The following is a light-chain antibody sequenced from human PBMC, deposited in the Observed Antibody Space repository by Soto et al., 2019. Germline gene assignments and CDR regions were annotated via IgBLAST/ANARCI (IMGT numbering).Light chain of an antibody. V-gene: IGKV1-5*01. CDR1: QSVTDW. CDR3: QQYYRSCT. CDR2: DAS. Sequence: DIPLTQSPSTLSASVGDMVTITCRASQSVTDWLAWYQQKPGKAPKLLIYDASSLQSGVPSRFSGSGSGTEFSLTISSLQPDDFATYYCQQYYRSCTFGQGTKVEIK. J-gene: IGKJ2*02.